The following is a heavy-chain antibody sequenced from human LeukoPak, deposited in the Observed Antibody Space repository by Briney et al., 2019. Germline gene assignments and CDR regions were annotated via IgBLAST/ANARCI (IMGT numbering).Heavy chain of an antibody. CDR2: ISYDGSNK. CDR1: GFTFSRHA. CDR3: ARDARRYDSSGYYAY. J-gene: IGHJ4*02. D-gene: IGHD3-22*01. Sequence: GGSLRLSCAASGFTFSRHAMTWVRQAPGKGLEWVAVISYDGSNKYYAGSVKGRFTISRDNSKNTLYLQMNSLRAEDTAVYYCARDARRYDSSGYYAYWGQGTLVTVSS. V-gene: IGHV3-30-3*01.